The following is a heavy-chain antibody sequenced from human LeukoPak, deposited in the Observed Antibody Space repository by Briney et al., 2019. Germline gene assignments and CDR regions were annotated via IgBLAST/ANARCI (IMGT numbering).Heavy chain of an antibody. Sequence: SETLSLTCALSGYSISRGYYWGWIRQPPGKGLEWIGNKFDSGSTYSNPALKSRVTISVDTSKNQFSLKLSSVTAADTAVYYCASSTRGYTYGWYYFDYWGQGTLVTVSS. CDR1: GYSISRGYY. D-gene: IGHD5-18*01. J-gene: IGHJ4*02. CDR3: ASSTRGYTYGWYYFDY. V-gene: IGHV4-38-2*01. CDR2: KFDSGST.